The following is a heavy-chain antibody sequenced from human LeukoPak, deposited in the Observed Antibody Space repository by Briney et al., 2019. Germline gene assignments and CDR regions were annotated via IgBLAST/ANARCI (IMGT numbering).Heavy chain of an antibody. CDR2: STHSGST. CDR1: GGSFSGHY. V-gene: IGHV4-34*01. J-gene: IGHJ4*02. D-gene: IGHD2-2*01. CDR3: ARGRTGAAALDF. Sequence: SETLSLICAVYGGSFSGHYWTWIRHAPGKGLEWIGESTHSGSTNYNPSLKSRVTISVDTSRNQFSLKLTSMTAADTAVYHCARGRTGAAALDFWGPGTLVTVSS.